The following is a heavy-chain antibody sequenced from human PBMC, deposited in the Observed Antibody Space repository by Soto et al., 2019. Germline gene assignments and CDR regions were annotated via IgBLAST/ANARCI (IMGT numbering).Heavy chain of an antibody. CDR2: IWYDGSNK. J-gene: IGHJ6*03. Sequence: GGSLRLSCAASGFTFSSYGMHWVRQAPGKGLEWVAVIWYDGSNKYYADSVKGRFTISRDNSKNTLYLQMNSLRAEDTAVYYCARKYAYYYMDVWGKGTTVTVSS. V-gene: IGHV3-33*01. CDR3: ARKYAYYYMDV. CDR1: GFTFSSYG.